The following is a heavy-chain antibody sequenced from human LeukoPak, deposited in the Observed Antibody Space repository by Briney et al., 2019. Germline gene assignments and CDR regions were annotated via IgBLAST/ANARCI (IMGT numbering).Heavy chain of an antibody. D-gene: IGHD4-11*01. CDR2: INHSGST. CDR1: GGSFSGYY. J-gene: IGHJ4*02. CDR3: ARARGLPPPAYYFDY. V-gene: IGHV4-34*01. Sequence: PSETLSLTCAVYGGSFSGYYWSWIRQPPGKGLEWIGEINHSGSTNCNPSLKSRVTISVDTSKNQFSLKLSSVTAADTAVYYCARARGLPPPAYYFDYWGQGTLVTVSS.